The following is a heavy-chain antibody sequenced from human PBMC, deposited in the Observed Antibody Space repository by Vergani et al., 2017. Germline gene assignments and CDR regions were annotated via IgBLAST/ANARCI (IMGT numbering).Heavy chain of an antibody. J-gene: IGHJ4*02. CDR2: IYSTGST. CDR3: AKRGSYGEGDAFRIGYFDS. Sequence: QVQLQESGPGLVKPSQTLSLTCSVSGDSISSGVYYWNWIRQHPGKGLEWIGYIYSTGSTHHNPSLRRRINMSVDTSKNQFSLKLNSVTAADTAMYYCAKRGSYGEGDAFRIGYFDSWGPGILVTVSS. V-gene: IGHV4-31*03. D-gene: IGHD3-16*01. CDR1: GDSISSGVYY.